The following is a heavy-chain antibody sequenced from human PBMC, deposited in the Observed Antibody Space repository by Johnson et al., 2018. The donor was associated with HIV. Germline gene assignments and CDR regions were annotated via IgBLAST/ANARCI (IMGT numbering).Heavy chain of an antibody. CDR1: GFTFSSYG. CDR2: ISYDGNKK. Sequence: QVQLVESGGGVVQPGRSLRLSCAASGFTFSSYGMHWVRQAPGQGLEWVAVISYDGNKKYYAESVKGRLTVSRDNSKNTLYLQMSSLRVEDTALYYCAKAYSYGAFDIWGQGTMVTVSS. CDR3: AKAYSYGAFDI. D-gene: IGHD5-18*01. J-gene: IGHJ3*02. V-gene: IGHV3-30*18.